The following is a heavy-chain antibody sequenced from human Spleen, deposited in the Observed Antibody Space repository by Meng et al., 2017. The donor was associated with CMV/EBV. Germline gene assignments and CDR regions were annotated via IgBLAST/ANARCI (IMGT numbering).Heavy chain of an antibody. D-gene: IGHD2-2*01. V-gene: IGHV3-49*04. CDR2: IRSKAYGGTT. Sequence: GGSLRLSCTASGFTFGDYALSWVRQAPGKGLEGVGFIRSKAYGGTTEYAASVKGRFTISRDNAKNSLYLQMNSLRAEDTAVYYCARDLTYCSTTSCSFDYWGQGTLVTVSS. CDR3: ARDLTYCSTTSCSFDY. J-gene: IGHJ4*02. CDR1: GFTFGDYA.